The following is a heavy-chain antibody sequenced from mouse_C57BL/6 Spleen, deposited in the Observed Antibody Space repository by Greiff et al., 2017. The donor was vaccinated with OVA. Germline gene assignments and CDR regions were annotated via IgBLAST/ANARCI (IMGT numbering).Heavy chain of an antibody. V-gene: IGHV5-17*01. CDR2: ISSGSSTI. Sequence: EVKLQESGGGLVKPGGSLKLSCAASGFTFSDYGMHWVRQAPEKGLEWVAYISSGSSTIYYADTVKGRFTISRDNAKNTLFLQMTSLRSEDTAMYYCARGDYDDAMDYWGQGTSVTVSS. D-gene: IGHD2-4*01. J-gene: IGHJ4*01. CDR3: ARGDYDDAMDY. CDR1: GFTFSDYG.